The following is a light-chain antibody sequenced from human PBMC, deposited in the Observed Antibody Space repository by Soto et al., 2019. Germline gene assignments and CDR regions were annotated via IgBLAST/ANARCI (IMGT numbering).Light chain of an antibody. V-gene: IGKV3-15*01. J-gene: IGKJ2*01. Sequence: EIVMTQSPASLSVSPGDGATLSCRASQTVASNLAWYQQQPGQGPRLLIHGASTRAAGVPARFSGSGSGTDFTLTISSLRSEDFAVYYCQQYHNWPPQYTFGQGTKLQI. CDR3: QQYHNWPPQYT. CDR1: QTVASN. CDR2: GAS.